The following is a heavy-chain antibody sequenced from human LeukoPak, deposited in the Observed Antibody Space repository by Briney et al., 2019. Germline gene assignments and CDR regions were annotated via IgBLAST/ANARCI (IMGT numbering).Heavy chain of an antibody. J-gene: IGHJ3*02. Sequence: NHSGSTNYNPSLKSRVTISVDRSKNQFSLKLSSVTAADTAVYYCARDGGSSWYIGGVAFDIWGQGTMVTVSS. D-gene: IGHD6-13*01. V-gene: IGHV4-34*09. CDR2: NHSGST. CDR3: ARDGGSSWYIGGVAFDI.